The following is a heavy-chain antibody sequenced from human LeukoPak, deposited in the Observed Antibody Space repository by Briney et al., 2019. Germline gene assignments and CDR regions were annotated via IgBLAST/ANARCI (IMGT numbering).Heavy chain of an antibody. D-gene: IGHD3-3*01. V-gene: IGHV4-39*07. CDR2: IYYSGST. J-gene: IGHJ3*02. Sequence: KPSETLSLTCTVSGGSISSSSYFWGWIRQPPGKGLEWIGSIYYSGSTSYNTSLKSQVTISVDMSKNQFSLRLSSVTAEDTAVYYCARVGLGITIFGVVKNAFDIWGQGTMVTVSS. CDR1: GGSISSSSYF. CDR3: ARVGLGITIFGVVKNAFDI.